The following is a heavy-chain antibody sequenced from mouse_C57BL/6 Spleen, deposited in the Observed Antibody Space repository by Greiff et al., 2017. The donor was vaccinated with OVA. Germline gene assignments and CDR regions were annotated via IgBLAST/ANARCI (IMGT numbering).Heavy chain of an antibody. J-gene: IGHJ3*01. V-gene: IGHV5-4*01. CDR1: GFTFSSYA. D-gene: IGHD3-3*01. CDR3: AREGAGVGWFAY. Sequence: EVQLMESGGGLVKPGGSLKLSCAASGFTFSSYAMSWVRQTPEKRLEWVATISDGGSYTYYPDNVKGRFTISRDNAKNNLYLQMSHLKSEDTAMDYCAREGAGVGWFAYWGQRNLGTGS. CDR2: ISDGGSYT.